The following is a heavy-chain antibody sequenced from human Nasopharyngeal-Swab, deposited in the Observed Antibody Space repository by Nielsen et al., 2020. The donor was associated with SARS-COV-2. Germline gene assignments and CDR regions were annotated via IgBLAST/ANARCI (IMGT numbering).Heavy chain of an antibody. Sequence: SETLSLTCTVSGASVTSSYWTWIRQSPGRGLEWVASTAYSGKTTYNPSLLTRLSISIDPSTNQVSLKLKSVTAADTALYYCVKDLYASGNYGWFDPWGQGALATVSS. CDR3: VKDLYASGNYGWFDP. J-gene: IGHJ5*02. D-gene: IGHD3-10*01. V-gene: IGHV4-59*02. CDR1: GASVTSSY. CDR2: TAYSGKT.